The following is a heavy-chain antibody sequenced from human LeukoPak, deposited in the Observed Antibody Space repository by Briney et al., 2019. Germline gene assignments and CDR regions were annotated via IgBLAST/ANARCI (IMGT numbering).Heavy chain of an antibody. V-gene: IGHV4-4*07. CDR2: IYTSGST. CDR3: ARAHPGSSSWDYYYYYMDV. CDR1: GGSISSYY. D-gene: IGHD6-13*01. Sequence: MPSETLSLTCTVSGGSISSYYWSWIRQPPGKGLEWIGRIYTSGSTNYNPSLKSRVTISVDTSKNQFSLKLSSVTAADTAVYYCARAHPGSSSWDYYYYYMDVWGKGTTVTISS. J-gene: IGHJ6*03.